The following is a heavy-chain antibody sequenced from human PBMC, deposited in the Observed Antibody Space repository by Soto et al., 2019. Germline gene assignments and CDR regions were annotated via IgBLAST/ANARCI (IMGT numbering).Heavy chain of an antibody. CDR1: GYTFTSYG. CDR3: AKGGGLSSTRRPLDP. V-gene: IGHV1-18*01. J-gene: IGHJ5*02. D-gene: IGHD2-15*01. Sequence: GASVKVSCKAAGYTFTSYGISWVRQAPGQGLEWMGWISTFNGNTNYAQKLQGRVSMTTDTSASTAYMELRSLRSDDTAVYYFAKGGGLSSTRRPLDPWGQGTLVTVSS. CDR2: ISTFNGNT.